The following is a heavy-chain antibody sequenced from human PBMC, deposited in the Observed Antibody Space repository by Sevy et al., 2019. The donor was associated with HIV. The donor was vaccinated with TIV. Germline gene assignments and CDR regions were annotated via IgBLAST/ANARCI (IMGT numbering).Heavy chain of an antibody. V-gene: IGHV4-38-2*01. CDR2: IYHSGTT. CDR1: GFSISNNFY. J-gene: IGHJ6*03. Sequence: SETLSLTCDVSGFSISNNFYWGWIRQPPGKGLEWIGSIYHSGTTYYSPSLNCRVTMSVDMSNNQFALRLTSVTAADTAVYYCARARRPETNYFCMDVWGKGTTVTVSS. CDR3: ARARRPETNYFCMDV. D-gene: IGHD3-3*01.